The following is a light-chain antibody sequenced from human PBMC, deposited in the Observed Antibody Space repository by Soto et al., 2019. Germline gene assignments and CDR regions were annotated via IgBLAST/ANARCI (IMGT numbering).Light chain of an antibody. V-gene: IGKV3D-15*01. CDR1: QSINSN. J-gene: IGKJ4*01. CDR2: RAS. Sequence: IVMTQAPATLSVSPGERATLSCRASQSINSNLAWSQQKPDQAPRLLMFRASIRATGFPARFSGSGSGTEFHRTFSSLQSEHSAIYYCQQYNDWPRATFGGGTKVEIK. CDR3: QQYNDWPRAT.